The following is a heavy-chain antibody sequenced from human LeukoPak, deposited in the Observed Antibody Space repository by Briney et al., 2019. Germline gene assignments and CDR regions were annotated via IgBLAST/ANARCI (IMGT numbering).Heavy chain of an antibody. CDR1: GFGFSSYW. J-gene: IGHJ6*02. Sequence: GGSLRLSCAASGFGFSSYWMTWVRQAPGKGLEWVANVREDGGLVNYLDSVKGRFTISRDNSKNSVYLQMNSLRAEDTAVYYCAKSPGEDYYGSGSYLYGMDVWGQGTTVTVSS. CDR2: VREDGGLV. D-gene: IGHD3-10*01. CDR3: AKSPGEDYYGSGSYLYGMDV. V-gene: IGHV3-7*01.